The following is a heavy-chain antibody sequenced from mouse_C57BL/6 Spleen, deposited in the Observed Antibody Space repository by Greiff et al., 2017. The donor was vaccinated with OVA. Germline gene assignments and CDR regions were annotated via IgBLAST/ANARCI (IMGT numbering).Heavy chain of an antibody. D-gene: IGHD2-12*01. V-gene: IGHV1-55*01. Sequence: VQLQQPGAELVKPGASVKMSCKASGYTFTSYWITWVKQRPGQGLEWIGDIYPGSGSTNYNVKFKSKATLTVDTSSSTAYMQLSSLTSEDSAVYYCARRAYYSYYFDYWGQGTTLTVSS. J-gene: IGHJ2*01. CDR3: ARRAYYSYYFDY. CDR2: IYPGSGST. CDR1: GYTFTSYW.